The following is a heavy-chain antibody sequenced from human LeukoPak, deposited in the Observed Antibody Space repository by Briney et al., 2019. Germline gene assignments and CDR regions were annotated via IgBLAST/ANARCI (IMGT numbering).Heavy chain of an antibody. V-gene: IGHV6-1*01. D-gene: IGHD3-16*01. J-gene: IGHJ4*02. CDR3: ARAVSSRGIYLWFDF. CDR1: GDSVSSNSAA. CDR2: TYYRSMWYN. Sequence: SQTLSPTCAISGDSVSSNSAAWNWLRQSPSRGLEWLGRTYYRSMWYNDSDVSVRGRLSITRDASKNQFSLQLNCVTPKDTAVYYCARAVSSRGIYLWFDFWGQGTLVTVSS.